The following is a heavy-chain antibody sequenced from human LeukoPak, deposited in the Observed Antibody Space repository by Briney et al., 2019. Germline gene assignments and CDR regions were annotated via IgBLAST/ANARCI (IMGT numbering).Heavy chain of an antibody. V-gene: IGHV3-7*01. D-gene: IGHD2-15*01. Sequence: PGGSLRLSCAASGFTFSLYWMIWVRQAPGKGLEWVANIKGDGSEKYYVDSVTGRFTISRDNAKSSLYLKMNSLRAEDTAVYYCAREGFWLDYWGQGTLVPVSS. J-gene: IGHJ4*02. CDR3: AREGFWLDY. CDR1: GFTFSLYW. CDR2: IKGDGSEK.